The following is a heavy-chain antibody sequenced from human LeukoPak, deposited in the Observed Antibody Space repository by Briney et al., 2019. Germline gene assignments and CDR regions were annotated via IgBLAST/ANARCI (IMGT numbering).Heavy chain of an antibody. J-gene: IGHJ3*02. D-gene: IGHD5-24*01. CDR2: ISGSNSYM. CDR3: ARGILDGYNLIDAFDI. V-gene: IGHV3-21*06. Sequence: GGSLRLSCAASGFTFSRYKMNWVRQAPGKGLEWVSSISGSNSYMYYANSVQGRFTISRDSSKNSLFLQMNSLRAEDTAVYYCARGILDGYNLIDAFDIWGQGTMVTVSS. CDR1: GFTFSRYK.